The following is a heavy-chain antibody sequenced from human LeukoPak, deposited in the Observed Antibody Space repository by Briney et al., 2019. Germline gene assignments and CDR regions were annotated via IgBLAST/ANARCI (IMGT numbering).Heavy chain of an antibody. CDR1: GYTFTSYG. J-gene: IGHJ3*02. CDR2: ISAYNGNT. Sequence: ASVKVSCKASGYTFTSYGISWVRQAPGQGLEWMGWISAYNGNTNYAQKLQGRVTMTTDTSTSTAYMELRSLGSDDTAVYYCARVEERIWTFVAFDIWGQGTMVTVSS. CDR3: ARVEERIWTFVAFDI. V-gene: IGHV1-18*01. D-gene: IGHD1-1*01.